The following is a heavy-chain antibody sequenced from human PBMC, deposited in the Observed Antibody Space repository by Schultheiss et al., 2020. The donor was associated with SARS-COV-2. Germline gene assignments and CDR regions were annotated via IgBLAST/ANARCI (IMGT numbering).Heavy chain of an antibody. D-gene: IGHD2-2*01. CDR2: IYHSGTT. Sequence: SETLSLTCAVSGGSVSSSDWWSWVRQPPGKGLEWIGEIYHSGTTNYNPSLKSRVTISVDKPKNQFALKLSSVTAADTAVYYCARGSYCSSTSCYKYKQKNWFDPWGQGTLVTVSS. V-gene: IGHV4-4*02. CDR1: GGSVSSSDW. CDR3: ARGSYCSSTSCYKYKQKNWFDP. J-gene: IGHJ5*02.